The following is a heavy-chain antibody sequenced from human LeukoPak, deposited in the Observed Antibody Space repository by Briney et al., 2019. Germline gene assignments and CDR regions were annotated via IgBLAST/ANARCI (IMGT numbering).Heavy chain of an antibody. CDR1: GYTFTPYY. V-gene: IGHV1-2*02. D-gene: IGHD2-2*01. CDR2: INPNSGGT. J-gene: IGHJ1*01. Sequence: ASVTLSLKASGYTFTPYYMHWVRQAPGQGLEWMGWINPNSGGTNYAQKFHGRVTITRDTSISTSYMELSRLRSDDTAVYYCARDHVVVPVAFAEGGQPTLVSVSS. CDR3: ARDHVVVPVAFAE.